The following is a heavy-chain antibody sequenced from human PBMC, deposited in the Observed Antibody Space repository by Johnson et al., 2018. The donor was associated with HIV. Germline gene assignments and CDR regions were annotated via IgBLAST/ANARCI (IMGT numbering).Heavy chain of an antibody. J-gene: IGHJ3*02. CDR1: GFTFSSYA. D-gene: IGHD3-10*01. Sequence: QVQLVESGGGVVQPGRSLRLSCAASGFTFSSYAMHWVRQAPGKGLEWVAVLSYDGSNKYSADSVKGRFTISRDNSKNTLSLQMNSLRADDTALYHCANRDGNGFDIWGQGTMVTVSS. CDR2: LSYDGSNK. V-gene: IGHV3-30-3*01. CDR3: ANRDGNGFDI.